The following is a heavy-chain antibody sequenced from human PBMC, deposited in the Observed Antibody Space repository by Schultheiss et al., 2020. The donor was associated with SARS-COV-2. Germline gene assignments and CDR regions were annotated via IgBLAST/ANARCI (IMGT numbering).Heavy chain of an antibody. CDR3: ARDGSRWFDP. CDR1: GGSISSGYY. Sequence: SETLSLTCTVSGGSISSGYYWGWIRQPPGKGLEWIGSIYYSGSTNYNPSLKSRVTISVDTSKNQFSLKLSSVTAADTAVYYCARDGSRWFDPWGQGTLVTVSS. V-gene: IGHV4-38-2*02. CDR2: IYYSGST. J-gene: IGHJ5*02.